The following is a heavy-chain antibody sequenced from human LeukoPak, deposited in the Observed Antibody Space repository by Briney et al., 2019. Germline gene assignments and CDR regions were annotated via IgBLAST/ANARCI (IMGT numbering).Heavy chain of an antibody. CDR1: GYIFTSYW. V-gene: IGHV5-51*01. J-gene: IGHJ4*02. D-gene: IGHD6-19*01. Sequence: PGESLQISCKCSGYIFTSYWIGWVRQLPGEGREWMGIIYPGDSDTRYSPSFQGQVTMSADKCISTACLQWSSLKASDTAMYYCARHYTSGYYDGSAYWGQGTLVTVSS. CDR2: IYPGDSDT. CDR3: ARHYTSGYYDGSAY.